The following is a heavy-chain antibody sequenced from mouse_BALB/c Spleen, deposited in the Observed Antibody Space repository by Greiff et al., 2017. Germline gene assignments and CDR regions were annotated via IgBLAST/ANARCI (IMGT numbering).Heavy chain of an antibody. V-gene: IGHV5-17*02. Sequence: EVQLVESGGGLVQPGGSRKLSCAASGFTFSSFGMHWVRQAPEKGLEWVAYISSGSRTIYYADTVKGRFTISRDNPKNTLFLQMTSLRSEDTAMYYCARGGYGNDYWGQGTTLTVSS. CDR3: ARGGYGNDY. CDR1: GFTFSSFG. J-gene: IGHJ2*01. D-gene: IGHD2-1*01. CDR2: ISSGSRTI.